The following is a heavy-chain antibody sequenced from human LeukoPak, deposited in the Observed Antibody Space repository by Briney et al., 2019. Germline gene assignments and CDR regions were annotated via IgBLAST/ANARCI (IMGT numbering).Heavy chain of an antibody. Sequence: PGGSLRLSCAASGFTFSTHAMHWVRQAPAKGLEWVAMIWFDGKNTHYVDSVKGRFTISRDNSKNTVDLRMNSLRAEDTAVYYCARRGYSSSSDPLFHFDYWGQGTLVTVSS. D-gene: IGHD6-6*01. CDR1: GFTFSTHA. V-gene: IGHV3-33*01. CDR3: ARRGYSSSSDPLFHFDY. CDR2: IWFDGKNT. J-gene: IGHJ4*02.